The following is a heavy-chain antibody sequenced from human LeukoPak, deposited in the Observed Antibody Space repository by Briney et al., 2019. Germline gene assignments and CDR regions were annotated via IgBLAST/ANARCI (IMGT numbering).Heavy chain of an antibody. CDR1: GFTFSSYG. J-gene: IGHJ6*03. CDR2: ISYDGSNK. Sequence: PGGSLRLSCAASGFTFSSYGMHWVRQAPGKGLEWVAVISYDGSNKYYADSVKGRFTISRDNSKNTLYLQMNSLRAEDTAVYYCARDGYYDFWSGYYYYYYYMDVWGKGTTVTVSS. D-gene: IGHD3-3*01. V-gene: IGHV3-30*03. CDR3: ARDGYYDFWSGYYYYYYYMDV.